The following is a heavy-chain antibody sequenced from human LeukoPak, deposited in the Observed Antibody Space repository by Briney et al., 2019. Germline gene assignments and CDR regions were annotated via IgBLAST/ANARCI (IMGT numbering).Heavy chain of an antibody. Sequence: SETLSLTCTVSGGSISSSSYYWGWIRQPPGKGLEWIGSIYYSGSTYNNPSLKSRVTISVDTSKNQFSLKLSSVTAADTAVYYCARDNCSGGSCYSEVWGQGTLVTVSS. CDR3: ARDNCSGGSCYSEV. D-gene: IGHD2-15*01. V-gene: IGHV4-39*07. CDR2: IYYSGST. CDR1: GGSISSSSYY. J-gene: IGHJ4*02.